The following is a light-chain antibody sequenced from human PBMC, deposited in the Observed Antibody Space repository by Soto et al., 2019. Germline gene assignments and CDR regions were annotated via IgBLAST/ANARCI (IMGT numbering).Light chain of an antibody. CDR1: YNISSS. V-gene: IGKV1-9*01. CDR2: DSS. CDR3: QQLSHYPYT. J-gene: IGKJ5*01. Sequence: DIQLTQSPSFLSASVEDRVTTSCRASYNISSSLAWYQQEPGKPPKLLIYDSSTLQTGVPSRFTGSGSGRKFTLTISGLQFGDFATYFCQQLSHYPYTFGQGTRLELK.